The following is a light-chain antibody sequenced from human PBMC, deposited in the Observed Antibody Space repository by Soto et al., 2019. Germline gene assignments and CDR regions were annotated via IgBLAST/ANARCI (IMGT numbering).Light chain of an antibody. CDR2: DAS. CDR1: PSVSSY. Sequence: EIVLTQSPATLSLSPGEKATLSCRASPSVSSYLAWYQQKPGQAPRLLMFDASIRATGIPARFSGTGSETDFTLTITSLEPEDFAGYYCQQRSNWPWTFGQGTKVEIK. V-gene: IGKV3-11*01. CDR3: QQRSNWPWT. J-gene: IGKJ1*01.